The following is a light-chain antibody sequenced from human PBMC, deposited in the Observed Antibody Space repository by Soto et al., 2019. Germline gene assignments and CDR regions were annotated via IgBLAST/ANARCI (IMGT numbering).Light chain of an antibody. V-gene: IGLV1-47*01. J-gene: IGLJ2*01. CDR2: RNN. Sequence: QSVLTQPPSASGTPGQRVTISCAGSSSNIGSNYVYWYQRLPGTAPRLLIYRNNQRPSGVPDRISGSKSGTSASLAISGLRSEDEADYYCAAWDDSVAAPVFGGGTKLTVL. CDR1: SSNIGSNY. CDR3: AAWDDSVAAPV.